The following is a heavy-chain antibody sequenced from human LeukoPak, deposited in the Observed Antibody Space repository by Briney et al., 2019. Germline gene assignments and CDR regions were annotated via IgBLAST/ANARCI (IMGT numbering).Heavy chain of an antibody. J-gene: IGHJ6*02. CDR3: ARERRRYCSSTSCYRGPYYYYGMDV. D-gene: IGHD2-2*01. CDR2: FYSGGST. V-gene: IGHV3-66*01. CDR1: GFTVSSNY. Sequence: GGSLRLSCAASGFTVSSNYMSWVGQAPGKGLEWVSVFYSGGSTYYADSVKGRFTISRDNSKNTLYLQMNSLRAEDTAVYYCARERRRYCSSTSCYRGPYYYYGMDVWGQGTTVTVSS.